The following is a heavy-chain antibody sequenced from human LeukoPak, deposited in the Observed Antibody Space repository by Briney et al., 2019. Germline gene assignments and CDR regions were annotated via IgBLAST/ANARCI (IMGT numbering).Heavy chain of an antibody. CDR1: GGSISSYY. V-gene: IGHV4-59*04. D-gene: IGHD1-1*01. Sequence: SETLSLTCTVSGGSISSYYWSWIRQPPGKGLEWIGNIYPSGHTHYNPSLRSRVTMSLDTSKNQFSLKMNSVTAADTAVYYCARHDTNDGSYNYLDPWGQGTLVTVSS. J-gene: IGHJ5*02. CDR2: IYPSGHT. CDR3: ARHDTNDGSYNYLDP.